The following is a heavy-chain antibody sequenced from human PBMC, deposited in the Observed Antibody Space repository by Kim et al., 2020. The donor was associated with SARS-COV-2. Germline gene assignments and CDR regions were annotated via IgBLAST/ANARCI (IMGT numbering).Heavy chain of an antibody. CDR2: T. V-gene: IGHV3-74*01. Sequence: TGYENSVKGRFTIYRDNAKNTLFLQMNSLRDEDTVVYDCARNLAYGMDVWGQGTTVTVSS. CDR3: ARNLAYGMDV. J-gene: IGHJ6*02.